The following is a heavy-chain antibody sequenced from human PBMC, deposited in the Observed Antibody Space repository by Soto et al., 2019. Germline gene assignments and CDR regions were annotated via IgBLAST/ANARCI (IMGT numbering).Heavy chain of an antibody. Sequence: PGGFLRLSCAASGFTFSSYGMHWVRQAPGKGLEWVAVIWYDGSNKYYADSVKGRFTISRDNSKNTLYLQMNSLRAEDTAVYYCARQVSYDILTGYQYYFDYWGQGTLVTV. CDR2: IWYDGSNK. CDR3: ARQVSYDILTGYQYYFDY. V-gene: IGHV3-33*01. J-gene: IGHJ4*02. CDR1: GFTFSSYG. D-gene: IGHD3-9*01.